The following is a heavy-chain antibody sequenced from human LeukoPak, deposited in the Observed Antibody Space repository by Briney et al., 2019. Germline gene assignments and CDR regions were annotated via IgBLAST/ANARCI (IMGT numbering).Heavy chain of an antibody. Sequence: SSETLSLTCTVSGYSISSGYYWGWIRQPPGKGLEWIGSIYHSGSTYYNPSLKSRVTISVDTSKNQFSLKLSSVTAADTAVCYCARSRNYYGSGSLDYWGQGTLVTVSS. CDR3: ARSRNYYGSGSLDY. V-gene: IGHV4-38-2*02. CDR1: GYSISSGYY. D-gene: IGHD3-10*01. CDR2: IYHSGST. J-gene: IGHJ4*02.